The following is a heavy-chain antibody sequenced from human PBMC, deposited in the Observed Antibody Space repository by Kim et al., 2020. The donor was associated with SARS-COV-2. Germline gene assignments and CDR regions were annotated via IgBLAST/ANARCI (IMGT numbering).Heavy chain of an antibody. D-gene: IGHD3-3*01. J-gene: IGHJ6*02. CDR1: GFTFSSYS. CDR3: ARVLGPYYDFTWYFYGMDV. Sequence: GGSLRLSCAASGFTFSSYSMNWVRQAPGKGLEWVSSISSSSSYIYYADSVKGRFTISRDNAKNSLYLQMNSLRAEDTAVYYCARVLGPYYDFTWYFYGMDVWGQGTTVTVSS. CDR2: ISSSSSYI. V-gene: IGHV3-21*01.